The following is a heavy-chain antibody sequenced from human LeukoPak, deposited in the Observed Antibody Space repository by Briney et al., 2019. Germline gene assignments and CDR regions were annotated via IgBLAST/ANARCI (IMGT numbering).Heavy chain of an antibody. J-gene: IGHJ5*02. Sequence: GASVKVSCKVSGYTLTELSMHWVRQAPGKGLEWMGGFGPEDGETIYAQKFQGRVTMTEDTSTGTAYMELSSLRSEDTAVYYCATLSDNWFDPWGQGTLVTVSS. CDR1: GYTLTELS. CDR3: ATLSDNWFDP. CDR2: FGPEDGET. V-gene: IGHV1-24*01. D-gene: IGHD3-3*01.